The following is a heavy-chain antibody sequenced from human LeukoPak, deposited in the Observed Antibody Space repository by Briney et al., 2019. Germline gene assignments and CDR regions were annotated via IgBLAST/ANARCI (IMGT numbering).Heavy chain of an antibody. V-gene: IGHV3-23*01. Sequence: GGSLRLSCAASGFTFSTYAMSWVRQAPGKGLEWVAAISGSGGSTYYADSVKGRFTISRDNSKNTLYLQMNSLRAEDTAVYYCAKDLGYYDSSGYYFNYWGQGTLVTVSS. CDR1: GFTFSTYA. CDR2: ISGSGGST. J-gene: IGHJ4*02. D-gene: IGHD3-22*01. CDR3: AKDLGYYDSSGYYFNY.